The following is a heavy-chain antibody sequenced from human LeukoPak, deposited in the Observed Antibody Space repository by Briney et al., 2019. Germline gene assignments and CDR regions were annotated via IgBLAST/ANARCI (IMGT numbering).Heavy chain of an antibody. CDR3: ARDYGEGNRGSEGPY. CDR2: ISAYNGNT. V-gene: IGHV1-18*01. J-gene: IGHJ4*01. CDR1: GYTFTSYG. D-gene: IGHD3-10*01. Sequence: ASVKVSCKASGYTFTSYGISWVRQAPGQGLEWMGWISAYNGNTNYAQKFQGRVTMTRDTSTSTVYMELSSLRSEDTAVYYCARDYGEGNRGSEGPYWGHGTLVTVSS.